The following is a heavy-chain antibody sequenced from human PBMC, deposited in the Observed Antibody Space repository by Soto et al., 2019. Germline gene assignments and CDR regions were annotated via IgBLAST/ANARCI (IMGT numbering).Heavy chain of an antibody. CDR3: ARAGWSNSWYFDY. Sequence: KPXGTLSLTCTVSDGSISGYYWSWIRQPPGKGLEWIGYIFYSGITNYNPSLKSRVTISVDTSKNQFSLNLSSVTAADTAVYYCARAGWSNSWYFDYWGQGSLVTVSS. D-gene: IGHD6-13*01. CDR2: IFYSGIT. J-gene: IGHJ4*02. CDR1: DGSISGYY. V-gene: IGHV4-59*01.